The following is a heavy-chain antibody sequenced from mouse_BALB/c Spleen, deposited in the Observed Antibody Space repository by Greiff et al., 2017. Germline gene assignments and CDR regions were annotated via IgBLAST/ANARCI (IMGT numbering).Heavy chain of an antibody. D-gene: IGHD3-3*01. CDR2: INPSSGYT. J-gene: IGHJ4*01. CDR3: ARWGTPYAMDY. CDR1: GYTFTSYT. V-gene: IGHV1-4*01. Sequence: VMLVESGAELARPGASVKMSCKASGYTFTSYTMHWVKQRPGQGLEWIGYINPSSGYTNYNQKFKDKATLTADKSSSTAYMQLSSLTSEDSAVYYCARWGTPYAMDYWGQGTSVTVSA.